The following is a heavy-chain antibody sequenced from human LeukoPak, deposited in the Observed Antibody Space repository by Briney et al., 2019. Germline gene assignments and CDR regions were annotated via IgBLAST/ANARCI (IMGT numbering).Heavy chain of an antibody. Sequence: GGSLRLSCAVSGLTVSSNYMSWVRQAPGKGLEWVSSISSSGNYIEYADSVKGRFTISRDNAKNSLYLQMNSLRAEDTAVYYCARVHGDYVTGVFDYWGQGTLVTVSS. CDR3: ARVHGDYVTGVFDY. J-gene: IGHJ4*02. CDR1: GLTVSSNY. V-gene: IGHV3-21*01. CDR2: ISSSGNYI. D-gene: IGHD4-17*01.